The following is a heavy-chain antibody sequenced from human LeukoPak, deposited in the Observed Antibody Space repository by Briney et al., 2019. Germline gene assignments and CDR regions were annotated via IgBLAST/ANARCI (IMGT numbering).Heavy chain of an antibody. CDR1: GGSISSYY. CDR3: ARGSNGSSSSSRPLDY. CDR2: INHSGST. Sequence: SETLSLTCTVSGGSISSYYWGWIRQPPGKGLEWIGEINHSGSTNYNPSLKSRVTISVDTSKNQFSLKLSSVTAADTAVYYCARGSNGSSSSSRPLDYWGQGTLVTVSS. J-gene: IGHJ4*02. V-gene: IGHV4-34*01. D-gene: IGHD6-6*01.